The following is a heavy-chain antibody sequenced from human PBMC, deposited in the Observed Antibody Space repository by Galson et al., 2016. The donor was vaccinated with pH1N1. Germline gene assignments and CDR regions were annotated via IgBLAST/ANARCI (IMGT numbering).Heavy chain of an antibody. J-gene: IGHJ3*02. Sequence: CAISGDSVSSNSATWNWIRQSPSRGLEWLGRTYYRSKWYNDYAESVKSRIIISPDTSKHQLSLRLNSVTPADTAVYYCARGVIDYDFWSGYQDHAAFDIWGQGTMVIVSS. CDR3: ARGVIDYDFWSGYQDHAAFDI. CDR1: GDSVSSNSAT. D-gene: IGHD3-3*01. V-gene: IGHV6-1*01. CDR2: TYYRSKWYN.